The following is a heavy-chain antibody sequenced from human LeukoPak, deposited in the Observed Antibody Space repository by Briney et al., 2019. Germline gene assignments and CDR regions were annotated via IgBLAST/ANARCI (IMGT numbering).Heavy chain of an antibody. V-gene: IGHV3-64*01. CDR3: ARGGYSGYDLDY. Sequence: GGSLRLSCAASGFTFSNYAILWVRQAPGKGLEYVSAISSNGGSIFYANSVKGRFTISRDNSKDTLYLQMGSLRAEDMAVYYCARGGYSGYDLDYWGQGTLVTVSS. CDR1: GFTFSNYA. CDR2: ISSNGGSI. D-gene: IGHD5-12*01. J-gene: IGHJ4*02.